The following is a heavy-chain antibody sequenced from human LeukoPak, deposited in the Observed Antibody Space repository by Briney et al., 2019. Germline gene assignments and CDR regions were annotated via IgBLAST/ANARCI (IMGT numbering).Heavy chain of an antibody. V-gene: IGHV3-7*01. CDR2: INPAGSET. J-gene: IGHJ4*02. Sequence: GGSLRLSCAASGFSFSAYWMTWFRQAPGTGLEWVANINPAGSETYYVDPVKGRFSISRDNAKNLVYLQMNSLRAEDTAVYHCARFGYVAAVDVWGQGTPVTVSS. D-gene: IGHD2-15*01. CDR3: ARFGYVAAVDV. CDR1: GFSFSAYW.